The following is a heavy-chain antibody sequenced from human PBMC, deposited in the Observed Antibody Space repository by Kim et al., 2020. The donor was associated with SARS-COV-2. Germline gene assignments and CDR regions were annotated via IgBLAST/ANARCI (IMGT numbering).Heavy chain of an antibody. J-gene: IGHJ4*02. D-gene: IGHD5-18*01. Sequence: YYNPSLKSRVTISVDTSKNQFSLKLSSVTAADTAVYYCARQLYSYGFFDYWGQGTLVTVSS. V-gene: IGHV4-39*01. CDR3: ARQLYSYGFFDY.